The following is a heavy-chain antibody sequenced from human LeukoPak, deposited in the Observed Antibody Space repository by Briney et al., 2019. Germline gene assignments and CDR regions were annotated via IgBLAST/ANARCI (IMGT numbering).Heavy chain of an antibody. CDR3: ARHRPGERRFDP. CDR1: GGSISSDY. CDR2: INYSGNT. V-gene: IGHV4-59*08. D-gene: IGHD3-16*01. J-gene: IGHJ5*02. Sequence: SETLSLTCTVSGGSISSDYWSWIRQPPGKGLEWTGYINYSGNTNSNPSLKSRVTISVDTSKNQISLKLSSVTAADTAVYYCARHRPGERRFDPWGQGTLVTVSS.